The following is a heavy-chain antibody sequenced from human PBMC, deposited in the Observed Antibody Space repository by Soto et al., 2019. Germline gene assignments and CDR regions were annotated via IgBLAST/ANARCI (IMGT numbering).Heavy chain of an antibody. CDR2: IYNIMST. V-gene: IGHV4-61*01. D-gene: IGHD3-10*01. CDR1: GGPVKSDFYY. J-gene: IGHJ5*01. Sequence: SETLSLTCTVSGGPVKSDFYYWRWIRQPPGKGLEWIGYIYNIMSTNYNPSLRSRVTMSLDTSNNQFSLKLTSVTAADTAVYYCARERRAGNWFDSWGQGXLVTVSS. CDR3: ARERRAGNWFDS.